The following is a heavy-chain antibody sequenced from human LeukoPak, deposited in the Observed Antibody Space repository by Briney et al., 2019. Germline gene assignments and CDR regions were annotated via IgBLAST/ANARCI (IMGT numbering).Heavy chain of an antibody. V-gene: IGHV3-74*01. CDR2: INTDGSNT. Sequence: GGSLRLSCATSGLTFSSSWMHWVRQAPGKGLVWVSRINTDGSNTIYADSVKGRFTISRDNAKNTLYLQMNSLRAEDTAVYYCARGPFITGTTNVDYWGQGTLVTVSS. D-gene: IGHD1-20*01. J-gene: IGHJ4*02. CDR3: ARGPFITGTTNVDY. CDR1: GLTFSSSW.